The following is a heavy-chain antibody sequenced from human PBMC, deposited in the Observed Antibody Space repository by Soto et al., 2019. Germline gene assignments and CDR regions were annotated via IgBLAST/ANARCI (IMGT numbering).Heavy chain of an antibody. CDR3: AKDLYRGFIVMVYSNFDH. V-gene: IGHV3-23*01. D-gene: IGHD2-8*01. CDR2: ITGSGGSK. Sequence: GGSLRLSGAASGFTFSSFSMSWVRQAPGKGLEWVSIITGSGGSKHYSDSVKGRFTISRDNSKNPLYLQMNSLRAEDTAVYYCAKDLYRGFIVMVYSNFDHWGQGTLVTVSS. J-gene: IGHJ4*02. CDR1: GFTFSSFS.